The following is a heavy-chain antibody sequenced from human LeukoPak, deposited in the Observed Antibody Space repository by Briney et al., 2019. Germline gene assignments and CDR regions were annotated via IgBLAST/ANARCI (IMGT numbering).Heavy chain of an antibody. V-gene: IGHV1-2*02. CDR1: GYTFSDFY. CDR3: ARVRLADERAWAY. CDR2: ITPKSGDT. D-gene: IGHD3-3*02. J-gene: IGHJ4*02. Sequence: ASVTVSCKASGYTFSDFYIHWVRQAPGQGLEYVGWITPKSGDTYSPQRFQGRVTMTRDASISTAYMELSSLRSDDTAVYFCARVRLADERAWAYWGQGTLVTVSS.